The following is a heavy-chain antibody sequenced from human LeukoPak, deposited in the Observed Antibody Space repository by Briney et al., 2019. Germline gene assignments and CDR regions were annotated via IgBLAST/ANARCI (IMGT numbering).Heavy chain of an antibody. CDR1: GFTFSSYA. Sequence: PGGSLRLSCAASGFTFSSYAMSWVRQAPGKGLEWVSAISGSGGGTYYADSVKGRFTISRDNSKNTLYLQMNSLRAEDTAVYYCAKAKYYYYGMDVWGQGTTVTVSS. V-gene: IGHV3-23*01. J-gene: IGHJ6*02. CDR2: ISGSGGGT. CDR3: AKAKYYYYGMDV.